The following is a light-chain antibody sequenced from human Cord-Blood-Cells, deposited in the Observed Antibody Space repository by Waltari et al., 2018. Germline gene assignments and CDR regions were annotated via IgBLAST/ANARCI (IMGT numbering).Light chain of an antibody. Sequence: QSALTQPASVSGSPGQSITISCTGTSSDVGSYTLVSWYQQHPGKAPKLMIYEVSKRPSGVSNRFSGSKSGNTASLTIYGLQAEDEADYYCCSYAGSSTLVFGGGTKLTVL. CDR3: CSYAGSSTLV. J-gene: IGLJ2*01. CDR1: SSDVGSYTL. V-gene: IGLV2-23*02. CDR2: EVS.